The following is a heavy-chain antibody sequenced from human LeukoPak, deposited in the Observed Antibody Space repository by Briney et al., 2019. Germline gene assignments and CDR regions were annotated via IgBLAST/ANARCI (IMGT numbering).Heavy chain of an antibody. CDR2: IYYSGST. J-gene: IGHJ4*02. V-gene: IGHV4-59*01. CDR3: ARVRDGAIDY. CDR1: GGSISSYY. Sequence: SETLSLTCTVSGGSISSYYWSWIRQPPGKGLEWIGYIYYSGSTNYNPSLKSRVTISVDTSKNQFSLKLSSVTAADTAVYYCARVRDGAIDYWGQGTLVTVSS. D-gene: IGHD2-21*01.